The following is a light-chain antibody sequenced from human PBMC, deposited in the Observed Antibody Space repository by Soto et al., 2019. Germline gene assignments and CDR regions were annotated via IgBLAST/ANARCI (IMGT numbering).Light chain of an antibody. Sequence: IQMTQSPSSVSASVGDRVTITCRASQGISSWLAWYQQKPGTAPKLLIYTASRLQSGVPSRFSGGGSGTNFTLSINSLQPEDFATYFCQQANSFPLTFGPGTKVDIK. J-gene: IGKJ3*01. V-gene: IGKV1-12*01. CDR1: QGISSW. CDR2: TAS. CDR3: QQANSFPLT.